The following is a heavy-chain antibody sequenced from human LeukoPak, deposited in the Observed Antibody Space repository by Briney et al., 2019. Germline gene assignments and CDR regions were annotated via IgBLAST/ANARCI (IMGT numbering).Heavy chain of an antibody. D-gene: IGHD3-9*01. CDR3: ASCTYYDILTGYPWPIDY. V-gene: IGHV3-33*01. J-gene: IGHJ4*02. Sequence: PGRSLRLSCAAPGFTFSSYGMHWVRQAPGKGLEGVAVIWYDGSNKYYADSVKGRFTISRDNSKNTLYLQMNSLRAEDTAVYYCASCTYYDILTGYPWPIDYWGQGTLVTVSS. CDR2: IWYDGSNK. CDR1: GFTFSSYG.